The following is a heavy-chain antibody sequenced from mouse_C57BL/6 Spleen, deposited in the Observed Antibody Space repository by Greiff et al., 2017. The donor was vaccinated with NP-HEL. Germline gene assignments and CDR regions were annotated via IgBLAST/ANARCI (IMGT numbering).Heavy chain of an antibody. Sequence: QVQLQQSGAELVKPGASVKMSCKASGYTFTSYWITWVKQRPGQGLEWIGDIYPGSGSTNYNEQFKSKATLTVDTSSSTAYMQLSSLTSEDSAVYYCARETSDVYWYFAVWGTGTTVTVSA. J-gene: IGHJ1*03. CDR3: ARETSDVYWYFAV. CDR2: IYPGSGST. CDR1: GYTFTSYW. V-gene: IGHV1-55*01.